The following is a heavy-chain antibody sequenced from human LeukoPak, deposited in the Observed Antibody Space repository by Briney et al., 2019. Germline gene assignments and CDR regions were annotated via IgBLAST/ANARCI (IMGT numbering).Heavy chain of an antibody. CDR2: ISTSGSTI. CDR3: ARDYGGSSPFDY. CDR1: GFTFSSYE. D-gene: IGHD4-23*01. Sequence: GGSLRLSCAASGFTFSSYEMNWVRQAPGKGLEWVSYISTSGSTIYYADSVKGRFTISRDNAKNSLYLQMNSLRAEDTAVYYCARDYGGSSPFDYWGQGTLVTVSS. J-gene: IGHJ4*02. V-gene: IGHV3-48*03.